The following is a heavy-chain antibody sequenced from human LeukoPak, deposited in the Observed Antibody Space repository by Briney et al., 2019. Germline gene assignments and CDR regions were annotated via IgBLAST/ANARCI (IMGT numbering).Heavy chain of an antibody. CDR2: ISGSGGST. Sequence: GGSLRLSCAASGFTFSSYAMSWVRQAPGKGLEWVSAISGSGGSTYYADSVKGRFTITRDNSKNTLYLQMNSLRAEDTAVYYCAKSREWLFDYFDYWGQGTLVTVSS. D-gene: IGHD3-3*01. CDR1: GFTFSSYA. V-gene: IGHV3-23*01. CDR3: AKSREWLFDYFDY. J-gene: IGHJ4*02.